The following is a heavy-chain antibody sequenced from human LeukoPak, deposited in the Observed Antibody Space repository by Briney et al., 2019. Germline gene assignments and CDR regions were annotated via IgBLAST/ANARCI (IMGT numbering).Heavy chain of an antibody. Sequence: SGGSLRLSCAASGFTFSRNWMNWVRQAPGKGLEWVSSISSSSTYIYYADSVKGRFTISRDNAKNSLYLQMNSLRAEDTAVYYCARFPQKDNPPIFGVITEDYWGQGTLVTVSS. CDR1: GFTFSRNW. J-gene: IGHJ4*02. D-gene: IGHD3-3*01. CDR2: ISSSSTYI. CDR3: ARFPQKDNPPIFGVITEDY. V-gene: IGHV3-21*01.